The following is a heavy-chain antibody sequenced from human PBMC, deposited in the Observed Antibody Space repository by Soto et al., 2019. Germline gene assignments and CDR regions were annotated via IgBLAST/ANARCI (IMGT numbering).Heavy chain of an antibody. V-gene: IGHV5-51*01. CDR1: GYNFAGYW. D-gene: IGHD3-3*01. Sequence: LGESLKISCKGSGYNFAGYWIAWVRQMPGKGLELMGIIYPSDSDTRYRPSFQGQVTISADKSISSAYLQWSSLRASDTAMYYCVRGGVSTRTFDLWGQGTPVTVS. J-gene: IGHJ4*02. CDR2: IYPSDSDT. CDR3: VRGGVSTRTFDL.